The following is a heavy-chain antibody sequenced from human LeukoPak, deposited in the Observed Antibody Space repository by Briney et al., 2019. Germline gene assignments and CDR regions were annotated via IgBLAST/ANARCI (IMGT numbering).Heavy chain of an antibody. D-gene: IGHD6-19*01. CDR1: GGTFSSYA. Sequence: SSVNVSCQASGGTFSSYAISWVRQAPGQGLEWMGGILPIFGTANYAQKFQGRVTITADESTSTAYMELSSLRSEDTAVYYCAVSAVAAPGEFDYWGQGTLVTVSS. V-gene: IGHV1-69*13. J-gene: IGHJ4*02. CDR2: ILPIFGTA. CDR3: AVSAVAAPGEFDY.